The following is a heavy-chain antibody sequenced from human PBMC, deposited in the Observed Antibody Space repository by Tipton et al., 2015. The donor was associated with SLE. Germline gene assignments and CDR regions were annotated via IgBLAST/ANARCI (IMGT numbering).Heavy chain of an antibody. CDR3: ARDGYCSGVNCFPGAYFDY. Sequence: SLRLSCAASGFTFSTYAVYWVRQAPGKGLEWVAAISYDGTTESYADSVTGRFTISRDDSKNTLYLQMNSLRAEDTAVYYCARDGYCSGVNCFPGAYFDYWGQGTLVTVSS. D-gene: IGHD2-15*01. V-gene: IGHV3-30*04. CDR1: GFTFSTYA. CDR2: ISYDGTTE. J-gene: IGHJ4*02.